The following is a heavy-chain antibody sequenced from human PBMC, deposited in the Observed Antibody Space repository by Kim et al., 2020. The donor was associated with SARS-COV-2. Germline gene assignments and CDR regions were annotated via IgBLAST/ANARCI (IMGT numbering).Heavy chain of an antibody. J-gene: IGHJ4*02. Sequence: GGSPYYRDSVKGRYYISRDTSKNTLYLQMNSLRAEDTAVYYCSRDLLAAPRWGQGTLVTVSS. CDR2: GGSP. CDR3: SRDLLAAPR. D-gene: IGHD3-10*01. V-gene: IGHV3-66*01.